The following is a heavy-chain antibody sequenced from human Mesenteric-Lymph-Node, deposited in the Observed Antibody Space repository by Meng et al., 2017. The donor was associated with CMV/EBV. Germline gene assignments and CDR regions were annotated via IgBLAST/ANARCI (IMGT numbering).Heavy chain of an antibody. V-gene: IGHV3-21*01. CDR3: ARAEYYDFWSGYLSQTNYFDY. Sequence: GESLKISCAASGFTFSSYSMNWVRQAPGKGLEWVSSISSSSSYIYYEDSVKGRFTISRDNAKNSLYLQMNSLRAEDTAVYYCARAEYYDFWSGYLSQTNYFDYWGQGTLVTVSS. CDR1: GFTFSSYS. CDR2: ISSSSSYI. J-gene: IGHJ4*02. D-gene: IGHD3-3*01.